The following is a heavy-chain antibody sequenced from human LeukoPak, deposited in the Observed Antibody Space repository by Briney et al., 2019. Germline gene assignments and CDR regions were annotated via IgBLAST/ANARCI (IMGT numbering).Heavy chain of an antibody. CDR2: IYHSGST. Sequence: SGTLSFTCAVSGVSISSSNWWSWVRQPPGKGLEWIGEIYHSGSTNYNPSLKSRVTISVDKSKNQFSLKLSSVTAADTAVYYCAREDCSGGSCYNWFDPWGQGTLVTVSS. V-gene: IGHV4-4*02. CDR3: AREDCSGGSCYNWFDP. D-gene: IGHD2-15*01. CDR1: GVSISSSNW. J-gene: IGHJ5*02.